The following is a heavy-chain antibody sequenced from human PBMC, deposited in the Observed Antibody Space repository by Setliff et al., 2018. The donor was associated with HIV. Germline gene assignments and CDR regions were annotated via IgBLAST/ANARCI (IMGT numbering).Heavy chain of an antibody. V-gene: IGHV1-2*06. CDR1: GYTFTGYY. CDR2: INPNSGGT. Sequence: ASVKVSCKASGYTFTGYYMHWVRQAPGQGLEWMGRINPNSGGTKYAQKFQGRVTMTRDTSISTAYMELSRLISDDTAVYYCAREGRRFGHTLGWFDPWGQGTLVTVSS. J-gene: IGHJ5*02. D-gene: IGHD3-3*01. CDR3: AREGRRFGHTLGWFDP.